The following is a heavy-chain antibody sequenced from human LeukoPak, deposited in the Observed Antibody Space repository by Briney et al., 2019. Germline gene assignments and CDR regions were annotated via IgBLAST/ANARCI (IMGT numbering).Heavy chain of an antibody. V-gene: IGHV4-39*01. CDR3: ARNGGDYYDSSGYYFVFDY. CDR2: IYYSGST. J-gene: IGHJ4*02. D-gene: IGHD3-22*01. CDR1: GGSISSSSYY. Sequence: SETLSLTCTVSGGSISSSSYYWGWIRQPPGKGLEWIGSIYYSGSTYYNPSLKSRVTISVDTSKNQFSLKLSSVTAADTAVYYCARNGGDYYDSSGYYFVFDYWGQGTLVTVSS.